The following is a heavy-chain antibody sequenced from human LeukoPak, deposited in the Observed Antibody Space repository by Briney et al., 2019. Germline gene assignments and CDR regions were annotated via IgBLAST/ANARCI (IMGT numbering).Heavy chain of an antibody. CDR1: VGSFSGYY. V-gene: IGHV4-34*01. J-gene: IGHJ3*02. D-gene: IGHD4-17*01. CDR3: ARAHDYGNVFDI. CDR2: INHSGST. Sequence: KPSETLSLTCAVYVGSFSGYYWSWIRQPPGKGLEWIGEINHSGSTNYNPSLKSRVTISVDTSKNQFSLKLSSVTAADTAVYYCARAHDYGNVFDIWGQGTKVTVSS.